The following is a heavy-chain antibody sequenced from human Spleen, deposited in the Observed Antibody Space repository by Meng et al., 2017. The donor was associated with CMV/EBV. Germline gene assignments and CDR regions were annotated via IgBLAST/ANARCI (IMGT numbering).Heavy chain of an antibody. CDR3: ARVDYPGSYFDY. V-gene: IGHV1-2*02. D-gene: IGHD4-11*01. Sequence: VQLGQAGWNVKQPGPPVTVSCTSSGYTFTGYYMHWVRQAPGQGLEWMGWINPNSGGTNYAQKFQGRVTMTRDTSISTAYMELSRLRSDDTALYYCARVDYPGSYFDYWGQGTLVTVSS. J-gene: IGHJ4*02. CDR1: GYTFTGYY. CDR2: INPNSGGT.